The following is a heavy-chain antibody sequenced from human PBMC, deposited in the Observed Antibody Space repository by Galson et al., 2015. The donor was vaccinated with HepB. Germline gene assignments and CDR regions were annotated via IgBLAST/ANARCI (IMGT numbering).Heavy chain of an antibody. CDR3: ARDLGGDYGSGSYWDY. CDR2: ISVYSGNT. J-gene: IGHJ4*02. Sequence: SVKVSCKASGYTFPNYGITWVRQASGQGLEWMGWISVYSGNTNHAQKLRGRVTMTTDTSTRTAYMELRSLRSDDTAIYYCARDLGGDYGSGSYWDYWGQGTLVIVSS. CDR1: GYTFPNYG. V-gene: IGHV1-18*01. D-gene: IGHD3-10*01.